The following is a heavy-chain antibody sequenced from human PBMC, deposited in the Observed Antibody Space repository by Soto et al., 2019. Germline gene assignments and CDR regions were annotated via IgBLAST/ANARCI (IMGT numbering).Heavy chain of an antibody. D-gene: IGHD6-19*01. CDR3: AREDRIAVAGYNWFDP. Sequence: GESLTLSCAASGFTFSSYGMHWVRQAPGKGLEWVAVIWYDGSNKYYADSVKGRFTIPRDNSKNTLYLQMNSLRAEVTAVYYCAREDRIAVAGYNWFDPWGHGTLVTLSS. CDR1: GFTFSSYG. V-gene: IGHV3-33*01. J-gene: IGHJ5*02. CDR2: IWYDGSNK.